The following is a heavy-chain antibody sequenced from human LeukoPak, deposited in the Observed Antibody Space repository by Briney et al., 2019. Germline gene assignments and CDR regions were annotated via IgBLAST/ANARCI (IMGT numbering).Heavy chain of an antibody. J-gene: IGHJ5*02. CDR1: GYTFTGYC. CDR2: INPNSGGT. CDR3: ARGPLYCSGGSCTDWFDP. D-gene: IGHD2-15*01. Sequence: ASVKVSCKASGYTFTGYCMHWVRQAPGQGLEWMGWINPNSGGTNYAQKFQGRVTMTRDTSISTAYMELSRLRSDDTAVYYCARGPLYCSGGSCTDWFDPWGQGTLVTVSS. V-gene: IGHV1-2*02.